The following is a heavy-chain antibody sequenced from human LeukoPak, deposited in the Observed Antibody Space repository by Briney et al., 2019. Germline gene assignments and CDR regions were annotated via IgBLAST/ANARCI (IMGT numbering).Heavy chain of an antibody. D-gene: IGHD6-13*01. CDR2: ISSSGSTI. V-gene: IGHV3-48*03. CDR3: ARETGSSWYLDYYMDV. Sequence: GGSLRLSCAASGFTFSSYEMNWVRQAPGKGLEWVSYISSSGSTIYYADSVKGRFTISRDNAKNSLYLQMNSLRAEDTAVYYCARETGSSWYLDYYMDVWGKGTTVTVSS. CDR1: GFTFSSYE. J-gene: IGHJ6*03.